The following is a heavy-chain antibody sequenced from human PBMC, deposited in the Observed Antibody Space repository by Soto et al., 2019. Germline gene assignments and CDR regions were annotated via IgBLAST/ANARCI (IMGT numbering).Heavy chain of an antibody. Sequence: QVQLVQSGAEVKKPGASVKVSCKASGYTFTSYGISWVRQAPGQGLEWMGWISAYNGNTNYAQKLQGRVTMTTDTSTSAAYMERRSVRSDDTAVYYCARVGIGYDDDGSMGDNWCDPWGQGTLVTVSS. CDR1: GYTFTSYG. CDR3: ARVGIGYDDDGSMGDNWCDP. V-gene: IGHV1-18*01. J-gene: IGHJ5*02. D-gene: IGHD5-12*01. CDR2: ISAYNGNT.